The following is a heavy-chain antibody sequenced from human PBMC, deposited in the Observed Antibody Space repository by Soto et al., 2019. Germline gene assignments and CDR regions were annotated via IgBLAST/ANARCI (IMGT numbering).Heavy chain of an antibody. Sequence: EVQLVESGGGLVKPGGSLRLSCAASGFTFSSYSMNWVRQAPGKGLEWVSSISSSSSYIYYADSVKGRFTISKDNAKNSLYLQMNSLRAEDTAVYYCARDRGAGYISGLGWFDPWGQGTLVTVSS. D-gene: IGHD6-19*01. CDR2: ISSSSSYI. V-gene: IGHV3-21*01. J-gene: IGHJ5*02. CDR1: GFTFSSYS. CDR3: ARDRGAGYISGLGWFDP.